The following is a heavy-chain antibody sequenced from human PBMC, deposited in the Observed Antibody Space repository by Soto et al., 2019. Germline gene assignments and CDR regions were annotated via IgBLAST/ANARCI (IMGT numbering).Heavy chain of an antibody. J-gene: IGHJ4*02. CDR3: ARGPPFDY. V-gene: IGHV3-48*01. CDR1: GFIFSTYS. CDR2: ISSSSSTI. Sequence: PGGSLRLSCAASGFIFSTYSMNWVRQGPGKGLEWVSYISSSSSTIFYTDSVKGRFTVSRDNAKNTLYLQLSSLRPEDTAVYYCARGPPFDYWGQGTPVTVSS.